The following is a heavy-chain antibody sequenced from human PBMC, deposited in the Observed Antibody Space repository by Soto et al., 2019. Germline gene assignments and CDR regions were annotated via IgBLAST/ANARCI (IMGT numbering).Heavy chain of an antibody. V-gene: IGHV1-69*13. D-gene: IGHD3-10*01. J-gene: IGHJ4*02. Sequence: SVKVSCKASGGTFSSYAISWVRQAPGQGLEWMGGIIPIFGTANYAQKFQGRVTITADESTSTAYMELSSLRSEDTAVYYCARMCVEFGDLPYYFDYWGKGTLVTVSS. CDR1: GGTFSSYA. CDR3: ARMCVEFGDLPYYFDY. CDR2: IIPIFGTA.